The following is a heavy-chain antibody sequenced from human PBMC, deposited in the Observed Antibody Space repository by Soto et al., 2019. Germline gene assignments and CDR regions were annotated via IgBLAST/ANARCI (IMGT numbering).Heavy chain of an antibody. CDR1: GGTFSSYA. J-gene: IGHJ6*02. CDR2: IIPIFGTA. Sequence: QVQLVQSGAEVKKPGSSVKVSCKASGGTFSSYAISWVRQAPGQGLEWMGGIIPIFGTADYAQKFQGRVTITPDESTSTAYMELRSLRSADTAVYYCARHVPAAGYYYGMDVWGQGTTVTVSS. V-gene: IGHV1-69*05. CDR3: ARHVPAAGYYYGMDV. D-gene: IGHD2-2*01.